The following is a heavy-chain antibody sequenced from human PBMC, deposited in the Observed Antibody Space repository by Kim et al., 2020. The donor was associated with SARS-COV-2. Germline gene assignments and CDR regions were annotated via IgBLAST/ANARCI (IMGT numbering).Heavy chain of an antibody. CDR2: IWYDGSEK. Sequence: GSLRLSCAASGFNFKNYAMHWVRQAPVKGLEWVAVIWYDGSEKFYPDSVKGRFTISRDNSKSMLYLQMNSLRVDDSAVYYCVRVPSRGYGLDVWGQGTTVTVSS. V-gene: IGHV3-33*01. CDR3: VRVPSRGYGLDV. J-gene: IGHJ6*02. D-gene: IGHD3-10*01. CDR1: GFNFKNYA.